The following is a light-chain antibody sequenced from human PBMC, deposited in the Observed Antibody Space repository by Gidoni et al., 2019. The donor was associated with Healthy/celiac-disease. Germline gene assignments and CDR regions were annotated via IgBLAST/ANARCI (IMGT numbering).Light chain of an antibody. Sequence: DIQMTQSPSSLSASVGDRVTITCQASQDISNYLNWYQQKPGKAPKLLIYDASNLETGVPSRFSGSGSGTDFTFTISSLQPEDFATYYCQQYDNLPLTFXGXTKVEIK. J-gene: IGKJ4*01. CDR2: DAS. CDR1: QDISNY. V-gene: IGKV1-33*01. CDR3: QQYDNLPLT.